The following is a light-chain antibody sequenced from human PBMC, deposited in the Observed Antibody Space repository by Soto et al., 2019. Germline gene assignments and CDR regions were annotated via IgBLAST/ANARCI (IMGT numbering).Light chain of an antibody. CDR2: DVS. CDR1: SSDVGGYNY. Sequence: QSALTQPRSVSGSPGQSVTISCTGTSSDVGGYNYVSWYQQHPGKAPKLMIYDVSKRPSRVPDRFSGSKSGNTASLTISGLHAEDEADYYCCTYAGSNTSVFGGGTKLTVL. CDR3: CTYAGSNTSV. V-gene: IGLV2-11*01. J-gene: IGLJ3*02.